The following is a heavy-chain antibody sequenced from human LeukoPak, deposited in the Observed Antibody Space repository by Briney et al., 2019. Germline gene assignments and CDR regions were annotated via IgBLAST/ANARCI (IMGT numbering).Heavy chain of an antibody. D-gene: IGHD3-10*01. V-gene: IGHV3-74*01. CDR1: GFILSREW. CDR2: LYSDGGRT. J-gene: IGHJ3*02. CDR3: TRSGAGGAFDI. Sequence: PGGSLRLSCAASGFILSREWMHWVRQAPGKGLVWVSRLYSDGGRTNYADSVDGRFTISSDNAKNTLYLDLNSLRAEDMAVYYCTRSGAGGAFDIWGQGTMVGVSS.